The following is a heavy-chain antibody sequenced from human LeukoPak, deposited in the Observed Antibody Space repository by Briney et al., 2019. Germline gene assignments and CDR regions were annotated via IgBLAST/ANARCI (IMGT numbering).Heavy chain of an antibody. CDR2: INPNSGGT. CDR3: ARDRGDYYFDY. Sequence: ASVKVSCKASGYTFTGYYMHWVRQAPGQGLEWRGWINPNSGGTNYAQKFQGRVTMTRDTSISTAYMELSRLRSDDTALYYCARDRGDYYFDYWGQGTLVTVSS. V-gene: IGHV1-2*02. D-gene: IGHD3-10*01. CDR1: GYTFTGYY. J-gene: IGHJ4*02.